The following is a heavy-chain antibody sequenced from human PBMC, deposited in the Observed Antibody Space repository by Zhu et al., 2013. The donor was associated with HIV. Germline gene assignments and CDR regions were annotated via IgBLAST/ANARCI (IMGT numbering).Heavy chain of an antibody. CDR2: ISAYNGNT. V-gene: IGHV1-18*01. J-gene: IGHJ3*02. CDR1: GYTFTSYG. CDR3: ARDAERFLEWEGAFDI. Sequence: QVQLVQSGAEVKKPGASVKVSCKASGYTFTSYGISWVRQAPGQGLEWMGWISAYNGNTNYAQKLQGRVTMTTDTSTSTAYMELRSLRSDDTAVYYCARDAERFLEWEGAFDIVGPRDNGHRXF. D-gene: IGHD3-3*01.